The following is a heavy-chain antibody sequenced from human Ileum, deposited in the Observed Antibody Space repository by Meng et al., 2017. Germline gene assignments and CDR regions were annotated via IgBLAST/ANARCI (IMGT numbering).Heavy chain of an antibody. J-gene: IGHJ4*02. CDR2: MYFSGST. Sequence: QGQVTGPGRSRGGASETPSLTCTGLSGSVSSGSYYWGWIRQPPGKGLEWIGYMYFSGSTKYNASLKSRVSISVDTSKKQFSLNLTSVTAADTAVYYCARGHYDKYFDSWGQGTLVTVSS. CDR1: SGSVSSGSYY. CDR3: ARGHYDKYFDS. D-gene: IGHD3-22*01. V-gene: IGHV4-61*01.